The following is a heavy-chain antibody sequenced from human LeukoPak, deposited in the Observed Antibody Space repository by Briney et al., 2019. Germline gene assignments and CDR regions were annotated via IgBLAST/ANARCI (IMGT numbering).Heavy chain of an antibody. CDR2: IKQDGSEK. Sequence: PGGSLRLSCAASGFTFSNYWMSWVRQAPGKGLEWVANIKQDGSEKYYVDSVKGRFTISGDNAKNSLYLQMNSLRAEDTAVYYCARDHLVGMPYSWGQGTLVTVSS. V-gene: IGHV3-7*01. D-gene: IGHD1-26*01. CDR3: ARDHLVGMPYS. J-gene: IGHJ4*02. CDR1: GFTFSNYW.